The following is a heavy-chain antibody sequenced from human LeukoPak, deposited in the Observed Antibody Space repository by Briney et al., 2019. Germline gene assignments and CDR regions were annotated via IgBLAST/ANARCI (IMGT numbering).Heavy chain of an antibody. V-gene: IGHV4-38-2*02. Sequence: PSETLSLTCTVSDYSISSGYYWGWIRQSPGKGLEGIGTIYHRRNAYYNPSLKSRLTISVDTYKNEFSLRLTDVTAADTAVYYCARAYSSSWCDAFDIWGKGTMVTVSS. J-gene: IGHJ3*02. CDR1: DYSISSGYY. D-gene: IGHD6-13*01. CDR3: ARAYSSSWCDAFDI. CDR2: IYHRRNA.